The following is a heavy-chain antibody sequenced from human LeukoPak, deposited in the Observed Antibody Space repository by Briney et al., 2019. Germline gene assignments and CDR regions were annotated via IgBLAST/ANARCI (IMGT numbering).Heavy chain of an antibody. Sequence: GGSLRLYCAASGFTFSNAWMHWVRQAPGKGLVWVSRINAAGGFTYYADSVKGRFTISRDNSKNTLYPQMNSLRAEDTAVYYCARNGYSSSWYRNWGQGTLVTVSS. CDR2: INAAGGFT. D-gene: IGHD6-13*01. CDR1: GFTFSNAW. CDR3: ARNGYSSSWYRN. J-gene: IGHJ4*02. V-gene: IGHV3-74*01.